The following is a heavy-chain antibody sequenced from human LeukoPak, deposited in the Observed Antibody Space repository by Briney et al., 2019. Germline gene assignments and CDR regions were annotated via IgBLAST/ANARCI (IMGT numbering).Heavy chain of an antibody. CDR3: SRSPNSGAEDF. D-gene: IGHD2-15*01. V-gene: IGHV3-7*01. CDR2: IKYDGREK. Sequence: GGSLRLSCAATGFTFSNYWMSWFRQAPGKGLEWVANIKYDGREKQYVDSVKGRFTISRDNAKNTLYLQMNSLRAEDTAVYYLSRSPNSGAEDFWGQGPLVTVSS. J-gene: IGHJ4*02. CDR1: GFTFSNYW.